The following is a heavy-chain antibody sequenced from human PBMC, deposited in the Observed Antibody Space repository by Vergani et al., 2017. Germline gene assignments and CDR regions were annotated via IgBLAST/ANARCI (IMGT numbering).Heavy chain of an antibody. J-gene: IGHJ4*02. CDR3: AKEPRSIVVVPAAIGXFDY. Sequence: QLQLQESGPGLVKPSETLSLTCTVSGGSISSSSYYWGWIRQPPGKGLEWIGSIYYSGSTYYNPSLKSRVTISVDTSKNQFSLKLSSVTAADTAVYYCAKEPRSIVVVPAAIGXFDYWGQGALVTVSS. CDR2: IYYSGST. V-gene: IGHV4-39*07. D-gene: IGHD2-2*02. CDR1: GGSISSSSYY.